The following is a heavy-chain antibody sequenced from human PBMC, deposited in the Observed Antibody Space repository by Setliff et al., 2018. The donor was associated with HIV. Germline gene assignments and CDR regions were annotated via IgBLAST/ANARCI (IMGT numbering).Heavy chain of an antibody. CDR2: INPNSGDT. V-gene: IGHV1-2*02. Sequence: GASVKVSCKASGYTFTGYYMHWVRQAPGQGLEWMGWINPNSGDTNYAQKFQGRVTMTRDTSISTAYMELSRLRSDDTAVYYCARDFFGQRVGATLGYWGQGTLVTVSS. CDR1: GYTFTGYY. D-gene: IGHD1-26*01. CDR3: ARDFFGQRVGATLGY. J-gene: IGHJ4*02.